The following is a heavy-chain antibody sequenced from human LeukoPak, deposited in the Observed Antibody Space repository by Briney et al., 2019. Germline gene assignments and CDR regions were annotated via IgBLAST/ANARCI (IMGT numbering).Heavy chain of an antibody. D-gene: IGHD3-16*02. CDR2: IYYSGST. CDR1: GGSISSSSYY. J-gene: IGHJ4*02. CDR3: ARHPYGDYVWGSYRYFY. Sequence: SKTLSLTCTVSGGSISSSSYYWGWIRQPPGKGLEWIGSIYYSGSTYYNPSLKSRVTISVDTSKNQFSLKLSSVTAADTAVYYCARHPYGDYVWGSYRYFYWGQGTLVTVSS. V-gene: IGHV4-39*01.